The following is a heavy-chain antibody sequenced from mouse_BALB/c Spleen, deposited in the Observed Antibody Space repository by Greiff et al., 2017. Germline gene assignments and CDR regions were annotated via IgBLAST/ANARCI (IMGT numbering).Heavy chain of an antibody. CDR1: GYTFTSYW. CDR3: ARYGNYYAMDY. D-gene: IGHD2-1*01. V-gene: IGHV1-87*01. J-gene: IGHJ4*01. CDR2: IYPGDGDT. Sequence: VHLQESGAELARPGASVKLSCKASGYTFTSYWMQWVKQRPGQGLEWIGAIYPGDGDTRYTQKFKGKATLTADKSSSTAYMQLSSLASEDSAVYYCARYGNYYAMDYWGQGTAVTVAS.